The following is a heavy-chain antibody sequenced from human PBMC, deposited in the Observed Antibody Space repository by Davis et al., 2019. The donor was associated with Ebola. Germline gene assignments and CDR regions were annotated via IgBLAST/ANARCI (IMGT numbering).Heavy chain of an antibody. V-gene: IGHV4-59*01. CDR2: IYYSESS. CDR1: GGSISSSY. Sequence: GSLRLSCTVSGGSISSSYWSCIRQPPGKGLEWIGYIYYSESSTYNPSLKSRVPISVDTSKNQISLKLSSVTAADTAVYYCARVDDFWHGYFDHWSQGTLIAVSS. CDR3: ARVDDFWHGYFDH. D-gene: IGHD3-3*01. J-gene: IGHJ4*02.